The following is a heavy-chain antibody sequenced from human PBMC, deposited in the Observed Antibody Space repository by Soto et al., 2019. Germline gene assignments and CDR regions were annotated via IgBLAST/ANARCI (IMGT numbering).Heavy chain of an antibody. D-gene: IGHD5-12*01. CDR2: INPSGGGT. CDR3: ARDRAFGFAYSGYDYYYYMDV. Sequence: ASVKVSCKTSGYTFNKYPIHWVRQAPGQGLEWMGIINPSGGGTSYAQKFQGRVTMTRDTSTSTVYMELSSLRSEDTAVYYCARDRAFGFAYSGYDYYYYMDVWGKGTTVTVSS. V-gene: IGHV1-46*02. J-gene: IGHJ6*03. CDR1: GYTFNKYP.